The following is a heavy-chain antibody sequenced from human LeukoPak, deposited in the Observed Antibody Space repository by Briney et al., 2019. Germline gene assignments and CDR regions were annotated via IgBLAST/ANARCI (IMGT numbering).Heavy chain of an antibody. D-gene: IGHD2-2*01. Sequence: GRSLRLSCAASGFTFSSYAMHWVRQAPGKGLEWVAVISYDGSNKYYADSVKGRFTTSRDNSKNTLYLQMNSLRAEDTAVYYCARGRLGYCSSTSCLSPDYWGQGTLVTVSS. CDR3: ARGRLGYCSSTSCLSPDY. J-gene: IGHJ4*02. CDR1: GFTFSSYA. CDR2: ISYDGSNK. V-gene: IGHV3-30-3*01.